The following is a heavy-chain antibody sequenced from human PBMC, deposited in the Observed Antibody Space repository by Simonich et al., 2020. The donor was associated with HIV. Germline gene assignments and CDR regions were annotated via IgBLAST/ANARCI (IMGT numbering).Heavy chain of an antibody. J-gene: IGHJ3*01. CDR3: AREVGYYPPQLEENNAFDV. Sequence: QVQLQQWGAGLLKPSETLSLTCAVYGGSFSGYYWSWIRQPPGKGLEWIGEINHSGSIHYNPSLKSRVTISVDSSKNKLSLKLTSVTAADTAIYFCAREVGYYPPQLEENNAFDVWGQGTMVTVSS. V-gene: IGHV4-34*01. D-gene: IGHD2-8*01. CDR2: INHSGSI. CDR1: GGSFSGYY.